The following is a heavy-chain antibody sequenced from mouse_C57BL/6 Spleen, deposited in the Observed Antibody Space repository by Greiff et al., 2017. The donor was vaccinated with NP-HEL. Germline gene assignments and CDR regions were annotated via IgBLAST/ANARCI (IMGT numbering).Heavy chain of an antibody. J-gene: IGHJ3*01. CDR2: IYPGSGNT. CDR1: GYSFTSYY. Sequence: QVQLKQSGPELVKPGASVKISCKASGYSFTSYYIHWVKQRPGQGLEWIGWIYPGSGNTKYNEKFKGKATLTADTSSSTAYMQLSSLTSEDSAVYYCARGGTYSNYGFAYWGQGALVTVSA. V-gene: IGHV1-66*01. CDR3: ARGGTYSNYGFAY. D-gene: IGHD2-5*01.